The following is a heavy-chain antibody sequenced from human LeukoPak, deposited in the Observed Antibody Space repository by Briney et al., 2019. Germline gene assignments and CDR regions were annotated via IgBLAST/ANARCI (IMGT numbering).Heavy chain of an antibody. V-gene: IGHV3-66*01. CDR1: GFTVSSNY. Sequence: GGSLRLSCAASGFTVSSNYMSWVRQAPGKGLEWVSVIYSGGSTYYADSVKGRFTISRDNSKNTLYLQMNSLRAEDTAVYYCARDSGGVLLEQSSYYYGMDVWGQGTTVTVSS. D-gene: IGHD3-10*01. J-gene: IGHJ6*02. CDR2: IYSGGST. CDR3: ARDSGGVLLEQSSYYYGMDV.